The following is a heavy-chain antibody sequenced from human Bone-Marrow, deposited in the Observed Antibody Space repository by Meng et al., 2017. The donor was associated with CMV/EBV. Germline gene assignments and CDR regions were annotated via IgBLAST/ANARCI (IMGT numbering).Heavy chain of an antibody. CDR1: GYTLTGYY. J-gene: IGHJ6*02. V-gene: IGHV1-2*02. Sequence: ASVKVSCKASGYTLTGYYMHWVRQVPGQGLEWMGWINPNSGGTNYAQKFQGRVTMTRDTSISTAYMELSRLRSDDTAVYYCARDGGGSGTKYYYYYGMDVWGQGTTVTVSS. CDR3: ARDGGGSGTKYYYYYGMDV. D-gene: IGHD3-10*01. CDR2: INPNSGGT.